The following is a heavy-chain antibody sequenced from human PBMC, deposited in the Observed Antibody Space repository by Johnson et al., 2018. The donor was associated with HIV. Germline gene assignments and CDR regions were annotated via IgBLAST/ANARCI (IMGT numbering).Heavy chain of an antibody. Sequence: VQLVESGGGAVQPGGSLRVSCAASGFTVSSNYMSWVRQAPGKGLEWVSVIYSGGSTYYADSVKGRFTISRDNAKNSLYLQMNSLRDEDTALYYCARLVMVRGVMGAFDIWGQGTMVTVSS. CDR3: ARLVMVRGVMGAFDI. D-gene: IGHD3-10*01. V-gene: IGHV3-66*01. J-gene: IGHJ3*02. CDR1: GFTVSSNY. CDR2: IYSGGST.